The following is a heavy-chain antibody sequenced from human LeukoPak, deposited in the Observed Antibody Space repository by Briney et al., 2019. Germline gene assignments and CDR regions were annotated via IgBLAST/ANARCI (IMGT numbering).Heavy chain of an antibody. CDR2: IYYSGST. V-gene: IGHV4-61*01. D-gene: IGHD3-3*01. CDR1: GGSVSSGSYY. Sequence: TSETLSLTCTVSGGSVSSGSYYWSWIRQPPGKGLEWIGYIYYSGSTNYNPSLKSRVTISVDTSKNQFSLKLSSVTAADTAVYYCARGYDFWSGTPRGFNYWGQGTLVTVSS. CDR3: ARGYDFWSGTPRGFNY. J-gene: IGHJ4*02.